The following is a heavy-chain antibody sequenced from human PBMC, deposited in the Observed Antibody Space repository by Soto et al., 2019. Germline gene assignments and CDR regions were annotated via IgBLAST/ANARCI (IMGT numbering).Heavy chain of an antibody. CDR1: GYTFTNYG. D-gene: IGHD3-10*01. J-gene: IGHJ5*02. CDR2: ISTYNGNT. Sequence: QVQLVQSGAEVKKPGASVKVSCKASGYTFTNYGISWVRQAPGQGLEWMGRISTYNGNTNYEQKLQGRVTMTTDTATRTAYMELRSLRSDDTAVYYCARDRHYASGGANWFDPWGQGTLVTVSS. CDR3: ARDRHYASGGANWFDP. V-gene: IGHV1-18*01.